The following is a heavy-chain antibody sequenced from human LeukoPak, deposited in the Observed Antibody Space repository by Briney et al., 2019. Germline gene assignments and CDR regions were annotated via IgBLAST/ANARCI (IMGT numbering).Heavy chain of an antibody. CDR3: ARQLVPGYYYYYMDV. Sequence: GSSVKVSCKASGGTFSSYAISWVRQAPGQGLEWMGGIIPIFGTANYAQKFQGGVTITTDESTSTAYMELSSLRSEDTAVYYCARQLVPGYYYYYMDVWGKGTTVTVSS. V-gene: IGHV1-69*05. CDR1: GGTFSSYA. J-gene: IGHJ6*03. CDR2: IIPIFGTA. D-gene: IGHD2-2*01.